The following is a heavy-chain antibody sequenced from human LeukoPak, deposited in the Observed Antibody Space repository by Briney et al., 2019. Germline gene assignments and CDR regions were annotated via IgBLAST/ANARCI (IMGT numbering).Heavy chain of an antibody. CDR3: ARERGYGDRSFDY. CDR2: ISSSSSTI. D-gene: IGHD4-17*01. J-gene: IGHJ4*02. Sequence: GGSLRLSCAASGFTFSSYSMNWVRQAPGKGLEWVSYISSSSSTIYYADSVKGRFTISRDNAKNSLYLQMNSLRAEDTAVYYWARERGYGDRSFDYGGQGTLVTVPS. CDR1: GFTFSSYS. V-gene: IGHV3-48*04.